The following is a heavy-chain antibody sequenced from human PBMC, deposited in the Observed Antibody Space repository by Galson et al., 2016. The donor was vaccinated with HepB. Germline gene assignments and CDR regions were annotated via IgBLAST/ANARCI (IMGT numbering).Heavy chain of an antibody. CDR3: VVRIVGGSDSASDY. V-gene: IGHV1-69*13. CDR2: IIPVFGTS. CDR1: GGTFSNYA. D-gene: IGHD1-26*01. Sequence: SVKVSCKASGGTFSNYAIHWVRQAPGQGLEWMGVIIPVFGTSNFEQRFQGRVTITADGISDTAYMELTSLRSEDTGVYYCVVRIVGGSDSASDYWGQGTQVTVSS. J-gene: IGHJ4*02.